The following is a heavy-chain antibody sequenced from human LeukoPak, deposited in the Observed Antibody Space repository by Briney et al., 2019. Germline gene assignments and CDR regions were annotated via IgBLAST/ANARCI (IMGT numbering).Heavy chain of an antibody. Sequence: PGGSLRLSCVASGFTFSSNGMHWVRQAPGKGLEWVTFIQYDGSKKYYADSVKGRFTISRDNSKNTLYLEMNSLRAEDTAVYYCARDMFDWLFEDLEIGVSFDYWGQGTLVTVSS. CDR3: ARDMFDWLFEDLEIGVSFDY. CDR2: IQYDGSKK. D-gene: IGHD3-9*01. J-gene: IGHJ4*02. CDR1: GFTFSSNG. V-gene: IGHV3-30*02.